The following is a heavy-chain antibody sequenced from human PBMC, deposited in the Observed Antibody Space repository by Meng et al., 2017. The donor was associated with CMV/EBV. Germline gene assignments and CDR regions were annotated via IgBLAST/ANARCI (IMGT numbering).Heavy chain of an antibody. CDR3: ARTELELYFDS. CDR1: GFTLSSYW. Sequence: GGSLRLSCAVSGFTLSSYWMSWVRQAPGKGLEWVANIKQDGSEKYYVDSVKGRFTISRDNAKNSLYLQMNSLRAEDTAVYYCARTELELYFDSWGQGTLVTVSS. D-gene: IGHD1-7*01. V-gene: IGHV3-7*01. J-gene: IGHJ4*02. CDR2: IKQDGSEK.